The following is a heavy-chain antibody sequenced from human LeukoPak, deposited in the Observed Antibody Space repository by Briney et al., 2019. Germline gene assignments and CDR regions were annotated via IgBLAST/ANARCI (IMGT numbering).Heavy chain of an antibody. Sequence: SETLSLTCGVSGGSISNTNWWTWVRQPPGKGLEWIGEVNLQGSTNYNPSLKSRVAISVDKSENHISLKLTSVTAADTAVYYCARHPSSGWYSFDYWGQGILVTVSS. CDR1: GGSISNTNW. CDR2: VNLQGST. J-gene: IGHJ4*02. V-gene: IGHV4-4*02. CDR3: ARHPSSGWYSFDY. D-gene: IGHD6-19*01.